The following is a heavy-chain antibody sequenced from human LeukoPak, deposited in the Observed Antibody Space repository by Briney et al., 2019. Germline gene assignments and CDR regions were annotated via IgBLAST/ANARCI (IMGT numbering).Heavy chain of an antibody. V-gene: IGHV3-30*01. J-gene: IGHJ4*02. D-gene: IGHD3-3*01. CDR3: ARAIHDFWSGSFDY. Sequence: PGGSLRLSCAASGFTFSSYAMHWVRQAPGKGLEWVAVISYDGSNKYYADSVKGRFTISRDNSKNTLYLQMNSLRAEDTAVYYCARAIHDFWSGSFDYWGQGTLVTVSS. CDR1: GFTFSSYA. CDR2: ISYDGSNK.